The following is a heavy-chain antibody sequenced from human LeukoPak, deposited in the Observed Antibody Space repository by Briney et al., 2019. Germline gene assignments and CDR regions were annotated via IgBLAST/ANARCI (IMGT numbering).Heavy chain of an antibody. CDR2: ISGSGGST. V-gene: IGHV3-23*01. Sequence: GGSLRLSCAASGFTFSSYAMSWVRQAPGKGLEWVSAISGSGGSTYYADSVKGRFTISRDNSKNTLYLQMNSLRAEDTAVYNCAKVGHSSSWYYGYWGQGTLVTASS. CDR3: AKVGHSSSWYYGY. J-gene: IGHJ4*02. CDR1: GFTFSSYA. D-gene: IGHD6-13*01.